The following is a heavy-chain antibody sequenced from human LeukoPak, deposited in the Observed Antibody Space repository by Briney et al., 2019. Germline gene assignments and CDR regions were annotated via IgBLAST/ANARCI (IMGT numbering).Heavy chain of an antibody. CDR1: GFTFSSYG. CDR3: AKRAFDI. V-gene: IGHV3-30*18. CDR2: ISSDGSNK. Sequence: PGGSLRLSCAASGFTFSSYGMPWVRQAPGKGLEWVAVISSDGSNKYFADSVKGRFTISRDNSKNTLYLQMNSLRAEDTAVYYCAKRAFDIWGQGTMVTVSS. J-gene: IGHJ3*02.